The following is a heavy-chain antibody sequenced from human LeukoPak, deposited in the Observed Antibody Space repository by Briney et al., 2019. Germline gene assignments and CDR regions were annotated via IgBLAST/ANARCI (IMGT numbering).Heavy chain of an antibody. V-gene: IGHV3-23*01. CDR1: GFTFNTYA. J-gene: IGHJ4*02. Sequence: PGGSLRLSCAASGFTFNTYAMNWVRQAPGKGLEWVSVIIGNGGDIHYAGSVRGRFTISRDNSKNTLYLQMNSLRVEDTAVYYCAKDRIPDGRYSIDFWGPGTLVTVPS. CDR2: IIGNGGDI. D-gene: IGHD5-24*01. CDR3: AKDRIPDGRYSIDF.